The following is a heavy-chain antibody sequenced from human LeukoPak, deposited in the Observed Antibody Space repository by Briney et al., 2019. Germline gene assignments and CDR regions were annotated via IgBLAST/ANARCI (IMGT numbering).Heavy chain of an antibody. CDR3: ARSVPEMATIHYYYYMDV. D-gene: IGHD5-24*01. J-gene: IGHJ6*03. Sequence: ASVKVSCKASGGTFSSYAISWVRQAPGQGLEWMGGIIPIFGTANYAQKFQGRVTITTDESTSTAYMELSNLRSEDTAVYYCARSVPEMATIHYYYYMDVWGKGTTVTVSS. CDR2: IIPIFGTA. CDR1: GGTFSSYA. V-gene: IGHV1-69*05.